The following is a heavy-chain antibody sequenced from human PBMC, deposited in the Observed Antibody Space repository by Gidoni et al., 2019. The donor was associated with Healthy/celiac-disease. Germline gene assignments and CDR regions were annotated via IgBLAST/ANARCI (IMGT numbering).Heavy chain of an antibody. CDR2: ISSSSSYI. J-gene: IGHJ4*02. Sequence: EVQLVESGGGLVKPGGSLSLSCAASGFTFRCFGMNWVRQAPGKGLELVSSISSSSSYIYYADSVKGRFTISRDNAKNSLYLQMNSLRAEDTAVYYCARAPGGYCTNGVCYNYYFDYWGQGTLVTVSS. CDR3: ARAPGGYCTNGVCYNYYFDY. CDR1: GFTFRCFG. D-gene: IGHD2-8*01. V-gene: IGHV3-21*01.